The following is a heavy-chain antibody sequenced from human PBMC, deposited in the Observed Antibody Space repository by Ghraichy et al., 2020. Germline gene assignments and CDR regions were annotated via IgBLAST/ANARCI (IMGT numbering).Heavy chain of an antibody. CDR2: ISGSGGST. Sequence: GALRLSCAASGFTFSSYAMSWVRQAPGKGLEWVSAISGSGGSTYYADSVKGRFTISRDNSKNTLYLQMNSLRAEDTAVYYCAKRGRITIFGVVRGNTYFDYWGQGTLVTVSS. CDR1: GFTFSSYA. CDR3: AKRGRITIFGVVRGNTYFDY. D-gene: IGHD3-3*01. J-gene: IGHJ4*02. V-gene: IGHV3-23*01.